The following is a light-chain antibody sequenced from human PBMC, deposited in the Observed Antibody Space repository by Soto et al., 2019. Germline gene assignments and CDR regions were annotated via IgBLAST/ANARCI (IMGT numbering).Light chain of an antibody. J-gene: IGLJ1*01. V-gene: IGLV2-14*03. CDR1: SSDVGEYNY. CDR3: SAYTNSSALYV. CDR2: DVN. Sequence: QSALTQPASVSGSPGQSITISCTETSSDVGEYNYVSWYQQHPGTAPKLIIYDVNYRPSGVSNRFSGSKSGSTASLTISGLQAEDEADYYCSAYTNSSALYVFGAGTKLTVL.